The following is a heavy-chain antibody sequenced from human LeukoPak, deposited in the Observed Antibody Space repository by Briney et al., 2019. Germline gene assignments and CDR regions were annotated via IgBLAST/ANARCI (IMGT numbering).Heavy chain of an antibody. J-gene: IGHJ4*02. CDR3: ARNLYYYDSSGYYYY. CDR1: GFTVSSNY. CDR2: IYTGGST. V-gene: IGHV3-66*01. D-gene: IGHD3-22*01. Sequence: PGGSLRLSCAASGFTVSSNYMSWVRQAPGKGLEWVSAIYTGGSTYYAGSVKGRFTIYRDNSKNTLYLQMNSLRAEDTAVYYCARNLYYYDSSGYYYYWGQGTLVTVSS.